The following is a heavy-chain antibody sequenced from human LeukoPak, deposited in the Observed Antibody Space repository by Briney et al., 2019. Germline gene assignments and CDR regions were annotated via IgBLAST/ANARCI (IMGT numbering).Heavy chain of an antibody. J-gene: IGHJ4*02. CDR3: AKGGWLDS. CDR1: GFTFSGYG. CDR2: ISGSGGST. V-gene: IGHV3-23*01. D-gene: IGHD2-15*01. Sequence: PGRSLRLSCAASGFTFSGYGMHWVRHAPGEGLEWVSAISGSGGSTYYADSVKGRFTIYRDNSENTLYLQTNSLRAEAMAVYYCAKGGWLDSWGEGNLGTASS.